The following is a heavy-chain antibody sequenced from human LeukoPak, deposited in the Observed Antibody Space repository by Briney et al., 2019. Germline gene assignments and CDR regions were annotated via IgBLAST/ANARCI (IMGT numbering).Heavy chain of an antibody. V-gene: IGHV4-39*01. Sequence: PSETLSLTCTVSGGSISSSSYYWGWIRQPPGKGLEWIGSIYYSGSTYYNPSLKSRVTISVDTSRNQFSLKLSSVTAADTAVYYCASPTRSPIGYSSSWGQGTLVTVSS. D-gene: IGHD6-13*01. CDR2: IYYSGST. CDR1: GGSISSSSYY. CDR3: ASPTRSPIGYSSS. J-gene: IGHJ5*02.